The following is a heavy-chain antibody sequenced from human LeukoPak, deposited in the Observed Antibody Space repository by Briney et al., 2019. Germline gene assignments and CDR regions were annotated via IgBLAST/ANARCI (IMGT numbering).Heavy chain of an antibody. J-gene: IGHJ5*02. CDR2: MNPNRGNT. V-gene: IGHV1-8*01. D-gene: IGHD3-10*01. CDR1: GYTFTSYD. Sequence: ASVKVSRKASGYTFTSYDINWVRQATGQGLEWMGWMNPNRGNTGYAQKFQGRVTMTRNTSISTAYMELSSLRSEDTAVYYCARGRVRGVIRWFDPWGQGTLVTVSS. CDR3: ARGRVRGVIRWFDP.